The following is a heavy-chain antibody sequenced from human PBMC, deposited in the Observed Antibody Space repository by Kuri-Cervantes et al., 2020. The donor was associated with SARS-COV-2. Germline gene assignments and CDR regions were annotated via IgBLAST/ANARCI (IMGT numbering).Heavy chain of an antibody. V-gene: IGHV3-33*08. D-gene: IGHD6-13*01. Sequence: GESLKISRAASGFTFSSYGMHWVRQAPGKGLEWVAVIWYDGSNKYYADSVKGRFTISRDNSKNTLYLQMNSLRAEDTAVYYCARGIRGSWYVIDYWGQGTLVTVSS. CDR2: IWYDGSNK. CDR1: GFTFSSYG. CDR3: ARGIRGSWYVIDY. J-gene: IGHJ4*02.